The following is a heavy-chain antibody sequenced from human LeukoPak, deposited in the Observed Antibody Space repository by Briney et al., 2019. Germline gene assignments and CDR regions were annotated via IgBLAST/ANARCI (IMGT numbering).Heavy chain of an antibody. CDR2: INHSGST. D-gene: IGHD3-10*01. CDR1: GGSFSGYY. Sequence: SETLSLTCAVYGGSFSGYYWSWIRQPPGKGLEWIGEINHSGSTNYNPSLNSRVTFSVDTSKNQFSLKLSSVTAADTAVYYCARWGEHSALRVHAFDIWGQGTVVTVSS. J-gene: IGHJ3*02. V-gene: IGHV4-34*01. CDR3: ARWGEHSALRVHAFDI.